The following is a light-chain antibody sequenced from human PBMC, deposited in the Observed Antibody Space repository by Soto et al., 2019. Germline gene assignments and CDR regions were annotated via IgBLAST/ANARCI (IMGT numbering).Light chain of an antibody. CDR3: QQYKNWPLT. Sequence: ETVMTQSPATLSVSPGERTTLSCRASQSVSSKLAWYQQRSGQAPRLLIYGASTRATGIPARFSGSGSGTEFTLTISSLQSEDLAVYYCQQYKNWPLTFGGGTKVAIE. V-gene: IGKV3-15*01. CDR1: QSVSSK. J-gene: IGKJ4*01. CDR2: GAS.